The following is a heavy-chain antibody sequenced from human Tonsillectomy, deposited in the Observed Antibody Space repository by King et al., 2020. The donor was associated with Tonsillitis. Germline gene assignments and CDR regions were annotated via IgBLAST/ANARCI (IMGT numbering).Heavy chain of an antibody. CDR1: GYSFTRNW. J-gene: IGHJ6*02. Sequence: VQLVESGAEVKKPGESLKISCKGSGYSFTRNWIGWVRQMPGKGLEWMGIIYPGDSDTRYSPSFQGQVTISADKSISTAYLQWSSLKASDTAMYYCARLGTLVRGVIDYDYGIDVWGQGTTVTVSS. D-gene: IGHD3-10*01. CDR3: ARLGTLVRGVIDYDYGIDV. CDR2: IYPGDSDT. V-gene: IGHV5-51*01.